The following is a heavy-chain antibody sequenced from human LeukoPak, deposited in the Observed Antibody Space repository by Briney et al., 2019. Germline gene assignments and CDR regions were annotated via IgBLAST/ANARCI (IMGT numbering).Heavy chain of an antibody. CDR2: ISSSSSII. CDR3: AKSDTYCFDY. Sequence: VESLRLSCAASGFTFSSYSMNWVRQAPGKGLEWLSYISSSSSIIYYADSVKGRFTISRDNAKHSLYLQMNSLRDEDTAVYYCAKSDTYCFDYWGQGTLVTV. V-gene: IGHV3-48*02. CDR1: GFTFSSYS. D-gene: IGHD1-26*01. J-gene: IGHJ4*02.